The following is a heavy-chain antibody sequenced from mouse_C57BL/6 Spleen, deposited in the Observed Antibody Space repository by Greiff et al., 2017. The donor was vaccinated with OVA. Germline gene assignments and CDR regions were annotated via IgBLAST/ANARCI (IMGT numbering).Heavy chain of an antibody. J-gene: IGHJ4*01. CDR3: ARPGYYYGSSYRGDYYAMDY. Sequence: EVNVVESGGGLVKPGGSLKLSCAASGFTFSDYGMHWVRQAPEKGLEWVAYISSGSSTIYYADTVKGRFTISRDNAKNTLFLQMTSLRSEDTAMYYCARPGYYYGSSYRGDYYAMDYWGQGTSVTVSS. CDR1: GFTFSDYG. V-gene: IGHV5-17*01. D-gene: IGHD1-1*01. CDR2: ISSGSSTI.